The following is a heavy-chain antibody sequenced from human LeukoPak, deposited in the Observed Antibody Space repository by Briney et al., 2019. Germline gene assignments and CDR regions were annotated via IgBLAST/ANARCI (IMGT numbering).Heavy chain of an antibody. V-gene: IGHV1-69*13. CDR2: ISPIFGTA. J-gene: IGHJ4*02. D-gene: IGHD3-10*01. CDR3: ARESRGMDYGSGTVDC. CDR1: GGTFSSYA. Sequence: SVKVSCKASGGTFSSYASSWVRQAPGQGLEWMGGISPIFGTANYAQKFQGRVTITADESTSTAYMELSSLRSEDTAVYYCARESRGMDYGSGTVDCWGQGTLVTVSS.